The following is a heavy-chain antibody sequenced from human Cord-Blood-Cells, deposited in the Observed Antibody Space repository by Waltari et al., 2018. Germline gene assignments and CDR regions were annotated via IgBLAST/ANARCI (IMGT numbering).Heavy chain of an antibody. CDR1: GFTFDDYA. J-gene: IGHJ3*02. Sequence: EVQLVESGGGLVQPGRSLRLSCAASGFTFDDYAMHWVRQAPGKGLEWVSGISWNSGSIGYADSVKGRFTISRDNAKISLYLQMNSLRAEDTALYYCAKDYSGSYYSAFDIWGQGTMVTVSS. V-gene: IGHV3-9*01. CDR2: ISWNSGSI. D-gene: IGHD1-26*01. CDR3: AKDYSGSYYSAFDI.